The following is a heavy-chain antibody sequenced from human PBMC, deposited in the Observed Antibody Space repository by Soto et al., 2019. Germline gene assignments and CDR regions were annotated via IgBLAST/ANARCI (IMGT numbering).Heavy chain of an antibody. V-gene: IGHV3-21*01. D-gene: IGHD6-19*01. CDR3: AVHPGGEAVADRPPLDY. CDR2: ISSSSSYI. CDR1: GFTFSSYS. Sequence: EVQLVESGGGLVKPGGALRLSCAASGFTFSSYSMNWVRQAPGKGLERVSSISSSSSYIYYADSVKSGFTISRDNAQISLYLQMNSLRAEATAVYFCAVHPGGEAVADRPPLDYWGQVTLVTVTS. J-gene: IGHJ4*02.